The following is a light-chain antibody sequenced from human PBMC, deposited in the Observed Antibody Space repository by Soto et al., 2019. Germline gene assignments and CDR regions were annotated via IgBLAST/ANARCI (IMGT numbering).Light chain of an antibody. Sequence: EIVLTQSPVTLSVSPGERVTLSCRASQRLSSNLAWYQQRPGQASRLLIYGASIRATDIPARFIGSGSGTEFTLTISSLQSEDFAVYYCQQYINWPRTFGQGTKVGIK. CDR1: QRLSSN. V-gene: IGKV3-15*01. CDR2: GAS. CDR3: QQYINWPRT. J-gene: IGKJ1*01.